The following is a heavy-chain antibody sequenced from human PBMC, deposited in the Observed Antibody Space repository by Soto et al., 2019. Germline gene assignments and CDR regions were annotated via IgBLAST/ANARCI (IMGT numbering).Heavy chain of an antibody. CDR1: GFTVTTNY. CDR3: ARDFSGKNDAFDI. D-gene: IGHD3-10*01. V-gene: IGHV3-66*01. CDR2: VYSGGST. Sequence: EVQLVESGGGLVQPGGSLRLSCAASGFTVTTNYMSWVRQPPGKGLEWVSVVYSGGSTYYADSVKGRFTVSRDNSKNTLYLQMSSLSAEDTAVYYCARDFSGKNDAFDIWGPGTVVTVS. J-gene: IGHJ3*02.